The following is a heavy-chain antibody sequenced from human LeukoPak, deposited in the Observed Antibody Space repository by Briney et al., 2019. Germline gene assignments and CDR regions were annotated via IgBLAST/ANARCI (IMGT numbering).Heavy chain of an antibody. D-gene: IGHD6-13*01. J-gene: IGHJ4*02. CDR3: ATGMYSSSWYLY. CDR2: FDPEDGET. V-gene: IGHV1-24*01. Sequence: ASVKVSCKVSGYTLTELSMHWVRQAPGKGLEWMGGFDPEDGETIYAQKCQGRVTMTEDTSTDTAYMELSSLRSEDTAVYYCATGMYSSSWYLYWGQGTLVTVSS. CDR1: GYTLTELS.